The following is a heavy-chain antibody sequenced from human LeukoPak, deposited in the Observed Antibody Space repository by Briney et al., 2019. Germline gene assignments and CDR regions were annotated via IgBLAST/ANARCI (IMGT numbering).Heavy chain of an antibody. Sequence: GGSLRLSCAASGFTFSGYGMHWVRQAPGKGLEWVAFIRYDGSNKYYADSVKGRFTISRDNFKNTLYLQRNSLRAEDTAVYYCAKGGWIQLWSYDYWGQGTLVTVSS. J-gene: IGHJ4*02. D-gene: IGHD5-18*01. CDR2: IRYDGSNK. CDR3: AKGGWIQLWSYDY. V-gene: IGHV3-30*02. CDR1: GFTFSGYG.